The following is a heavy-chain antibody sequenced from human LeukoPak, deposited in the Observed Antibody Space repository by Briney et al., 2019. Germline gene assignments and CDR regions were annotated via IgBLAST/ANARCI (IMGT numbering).Heavy chain of an antibody. V-gene: IGHV3-21*04. Sequence: NPGGSLRLSCAASGFSFNRYTMNWVRQAPGRGPEWVASVSSTGEYTYYGDSVRGRFTISRDNTENSLSLQMNSLRAEDTALYYCASPYSTSWNDAFDAWGRGKMVTVSS. CDR3: ASPYSTSWNDAFDA. J-gene: IGHJ3*01. CDR1: GFSFNRYT. D-gene: IGHD6-13*01. CDR2: VSSTGEYT.